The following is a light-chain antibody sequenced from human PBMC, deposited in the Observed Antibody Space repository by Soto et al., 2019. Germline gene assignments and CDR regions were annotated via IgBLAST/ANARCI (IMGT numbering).Light chain of an antibody. Sequence: DIQMPQSPSSLSASVGDRVTITCRASQSISSYLEWYQQKPGNAPKLLIYAASSLQSGVPSRFSGSGSGTDFTLTISSLQPEDVATYYCEQNYSTPRTFGPGTKVDIK. CDR2: AAS. V-gene: IGKV1-39*01. CDR3: EQNYSTPRT. CDR1: QSISSY. J-gene: IGKJ1*01.